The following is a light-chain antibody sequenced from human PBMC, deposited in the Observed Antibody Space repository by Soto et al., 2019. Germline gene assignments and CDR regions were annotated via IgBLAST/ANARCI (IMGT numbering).Light chain of an antibody. Sequence: QSALTQPASVSGSPGQSITISCTGTSSDVGGYNSVSWYQQHPGKAPKLIIYDVTNRPSGVSNRFSGSKSGNTASLTISGLQAEDEAGYYCSSYTSSSTLVFGGGTQLTVL. CDR3: SSYTSSSTLV. CDR1: SSDVGGYNS. J-gene: IGLJ2*01. V-gene: IGLV2-14*01. CDR2: DVT.